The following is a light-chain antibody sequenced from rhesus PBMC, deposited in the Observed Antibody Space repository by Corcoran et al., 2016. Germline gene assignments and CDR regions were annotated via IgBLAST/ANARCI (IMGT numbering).Light chain of an antibody. CDR1: QSISSW. CDR3: LQYSSSPYS. V-gene: IGKV1-22*01. Sequence: DIQMTQSPSSLSASVGDTVTITCRASQSISSWLDWYQQKTGKAPKPLIYKASSLKSGVPSRFSGSGSGTDFTLTISSLQPEDFATYYCLQYSSSPYSVGQGTKVEIK. J-gene: IGKJ2*01. CDR2: KAS.